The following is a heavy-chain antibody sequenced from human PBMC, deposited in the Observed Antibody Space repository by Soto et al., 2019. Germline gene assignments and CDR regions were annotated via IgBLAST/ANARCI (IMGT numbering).Heavy chain of an antibody. D-gene: IGHD3-16*01. J-gene: IGHJ4*02. CDR3: ARYWRQMSRGGFGGY. Sequence: QVRLVQSGAEVKKPGSSVKLSCQVSGGNSNSYSIAWVRQAPGQGLQWLGTIVPLSGTPNHAQKFQARVTITADTSTNTAYLELRSLRSEDTAIYYCARYWRQMSRGGFGGYWGQGSLVTISS. CDR1: GGNSNSYS. V-gene: IGHV1-69*06. CDR2: IVPLSGTP.